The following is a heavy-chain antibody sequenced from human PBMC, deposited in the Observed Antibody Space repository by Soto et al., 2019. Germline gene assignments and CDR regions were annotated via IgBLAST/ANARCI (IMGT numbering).Heavy chain of an antibody. Sequence: SETLSLTCAISGYSISSDNWWGWIRQPPGKGLEWIGYIYYSGSTYYNPSLKSRVTMSVDTSTNQFSLKLSSVTAVDTAVYYCARKPAGVGWFDPWGQGTLVTVSS. CDR3: ARKPAGVGWFDP. CDR2: IYYSGST. V-gene: IGHV4-28*01. J-gene: IGHJ5*02. D-gene: IGHD6-19*01. CDR1: GYSISSDNW.